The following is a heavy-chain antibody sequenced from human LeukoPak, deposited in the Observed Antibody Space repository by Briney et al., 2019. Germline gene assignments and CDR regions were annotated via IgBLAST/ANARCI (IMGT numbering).Heavy chain of an antibody. CDR3: ARDPGIVATKTDYYYYGMDV. CDR1: GYTFTSYG. D-gene: IGHD5-12*01. Sequence: ASVKVSCKASGYTFTSYGISWVRQAPGQGLEWMGWISAYNGNTNYAQKLQGRVTMTTDTSTSTAYMELRSLRSDDTAVYYCARDPGIVATKTDYYYYGMDVWGQGTTVTVSS. J-gene: IGHJ6*02. CDR2: ISAYNGNT. V-gene: IGHV1-18*01.